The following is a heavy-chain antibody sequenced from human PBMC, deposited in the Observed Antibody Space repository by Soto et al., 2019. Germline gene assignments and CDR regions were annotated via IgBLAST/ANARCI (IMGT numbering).Heavy chain of an antibody. CDR3: ARTRKFVFWRQGLDV. D-gene: IGHD3-3*01. V-gene: IGHV1-8*01. Sequence: QVQLVQSGAEVKKPGASVRVSCKASGYTFTSNDITWVRQAPGQGLEWMGWMDPNSGVSGYAHRFQGRVTMTRNTSITTAHIELSSLTSEDTAVYYCARTRKFVFWRQGLDVWGQGTTVTVSS. CDR1: GYTFTSND. J-gene: IGHJ6*02. CDR2: MDPNSGVS.